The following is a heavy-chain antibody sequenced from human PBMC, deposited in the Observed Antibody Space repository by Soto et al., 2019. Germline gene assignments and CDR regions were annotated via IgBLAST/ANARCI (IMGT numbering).Heavy chain of an antibody. J-gene: IGHJ4*02. CDR2: ISYDGSKK. CDR3: AKDWVTTLDY. V-gene: IGHV3-30*18. D-gene: IGHD4-4*01. CDR1: GFTFSSYA. Sequence: GGSLRLSCAASGFTFSSYAIHWVRQAPGKGLEWVAVISYDGSKKYYADSVKGRFTISRDNSKNTLYLQINSLRPEDTALYYCAKDWVTTLDYWGQGTLVTVSS.